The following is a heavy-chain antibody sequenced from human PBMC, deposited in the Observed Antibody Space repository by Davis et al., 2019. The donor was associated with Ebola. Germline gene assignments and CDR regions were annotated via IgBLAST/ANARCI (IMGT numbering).Heavy chain of an antibody. CDR2: INTGNGDT. CDR3: ARNEDV. CDR1: GYIFTTYA. J-gene: IGHJ6*02. Sequence: ASVKVSCKASGYIFTTYAIHWVRQAPGQRLEWMGWINTGNGDTRYSRKFQDRVTITRDTSASTAYMELYSLRSEDTAVYYCARNEDVWGQGTTVTVSS. V-gene: IGHV1-3*04.